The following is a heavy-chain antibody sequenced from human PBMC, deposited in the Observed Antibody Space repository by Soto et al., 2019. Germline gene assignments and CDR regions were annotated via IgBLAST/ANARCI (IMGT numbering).Heavy chain of an antibody. V-gene: IGHV3-30-3*01. CDR2: ISYDGGNK. CDR3: ARHQVSGVWAIDL. CDR1: GFTFTTSA. Sequence: QVQLVESGGGVVQPGRSLRLSCAASGFTFTTSAMHWVRQAPGKGLEWVAVISYDGGNKYYGDSVKGRFTISRDNSKSTLYRQMNSLRAGDTAVYYCARHQVSGVWAIDLWGQGTLVTVSS. D-gene: IGHD2-8*01. J-gene: IGHJ5*02.